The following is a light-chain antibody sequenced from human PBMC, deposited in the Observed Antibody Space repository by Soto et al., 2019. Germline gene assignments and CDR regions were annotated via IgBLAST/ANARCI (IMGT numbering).Light chain of an antibody. J-gene: IGLJ1*01. V-gene: IGLV1-40*01. CDR3: QSYDSSLSGYV. Sequence: QSVLTQPPSVSGAPGQRVTISCTGRSSNIGAGYDVHWYQQLPGTAPKLLIYGNSNRPSGVPDRFSGSRSGTSASLAITGLQADDEADYYCQSYDSSLSGYVFGTGTKLTVL. CDR1: SSNIGAGYD. CDR2: GNS.